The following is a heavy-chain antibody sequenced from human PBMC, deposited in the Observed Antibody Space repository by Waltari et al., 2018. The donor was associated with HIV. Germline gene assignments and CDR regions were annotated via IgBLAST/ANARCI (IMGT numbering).Heavy chain of an antibody. J-gene: IGHJ4*02. CDR1: GFTFSTYR. CDR2: ISSTSTTI. CDR3: ARDITLTPGPDY. Sequence: EVHLVESGGGPVQPGGSLRLPCGASGFTFSTYRMNWVRQAPGKGLEWISYISSTSTTIFYADPVKGRFTISRDNAKNSLDLQMNNLRAEDTAVYYCARDITLTPGPDYWGQGTLVTVSS. D-gene: IGHD3-16*01. V-gene: IGHV3-48*01.